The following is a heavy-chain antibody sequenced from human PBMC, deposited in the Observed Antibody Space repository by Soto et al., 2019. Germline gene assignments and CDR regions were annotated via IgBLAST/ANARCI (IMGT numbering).Heavy chain of an antibody. CDR1: GTSISSYY. V-gene: IGHV4-59*01. CDR3: ARYNSYATDY. J-gene: IGHJ4*02. Sequence: RSLTCTVSGTSISSYYWSWIRQPPGKGLEWIANIHYSGTTNYNPSLASRVTLSVDTSKNQFSLKMTSVTAADRAMYFCARYNSYATDYWGRGTLVTVSS. D-gene: IGHD2-2*01. CDR2: IHYSGTT.